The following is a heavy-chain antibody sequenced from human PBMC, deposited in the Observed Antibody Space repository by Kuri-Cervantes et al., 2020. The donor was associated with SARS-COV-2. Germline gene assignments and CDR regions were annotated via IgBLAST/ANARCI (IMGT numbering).Heavy chain of an antibody. CDR2: MNPNSGNT. CDR1: GYTFTSYY. CDR3: ATVYYDSSGYYYRWFDP. D-gene: IGHD3-22*01. V-gene: IGHV1-8*02. J-gene: IGHJ5*02. Sequence: ASVKVSCKASGYTFTSYYMHWVRQATGQGLEWMGWMNPNSGNTGYAQKFQGRVTMTRNTSISTAYMELSSLRSEDTAVYYCATVYYDSSGYYYRWFDPWGQGTLVTVSS.